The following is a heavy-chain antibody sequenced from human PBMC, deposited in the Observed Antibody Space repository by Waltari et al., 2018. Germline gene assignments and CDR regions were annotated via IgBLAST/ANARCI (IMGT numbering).Heavy chain of an antibody. D-gene: IGHD6-19*01. CDR3: ARGEPLAGRKIPFDS. CDR1: GYTFTGNY. CDR2: INPTSGGT. J-gene: IGHJ4*02. V-gene: IGHV1-2*02. Sequence: QVQLVQSGAEVKKPGASVNGSCKTSGYTFTGNYIFWVRQAPGQGLEWMGWINPTSGGTRIAQKFQGRVTMTRDTSTTTAYLEVSELKSDDTAVYYCARGEPLAGRKIPFDSWGQGTLVTVSS.